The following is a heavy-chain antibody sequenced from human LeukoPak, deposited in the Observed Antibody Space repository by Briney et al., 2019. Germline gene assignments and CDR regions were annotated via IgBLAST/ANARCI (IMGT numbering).Heavy chain of an antibody. V-gene: IGHV1-46*01. J-gene: IGHJ4*02. Sequence: GASVKVSCKASGYTFTSYYMHWVRQAPGQGLEWMGIINPSGGSTSYAQKFQGRVTMTGDTSTSTVYMELSSLRSEDTAVYYCARVGTPYCGGDCSFDYWGQGTLVTVSS. CDR3: ARVGTPYCGGDCSFDY. CDR2: INPSGGST. D-gene: IGHD2-21*02. CDR1: GYTFTSYY.